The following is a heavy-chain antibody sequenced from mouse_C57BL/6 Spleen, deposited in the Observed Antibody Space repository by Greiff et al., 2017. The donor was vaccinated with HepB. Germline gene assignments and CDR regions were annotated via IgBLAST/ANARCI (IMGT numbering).Heavy chain of an antibody. CDR2: IDPEDGDT. Sequence: VQLQQSGAELVRPGASVKLSCTASGFNIKDYYMHWVKQRPEQGLEWIGRIDPEDGDTEYAPKFQGKATMTADTSSNTAYLQLSSLTSEDTAVYYCTTLITTVVAPGYFDVWGTGTTVTVSS. CDR1: GFNIKDYY. J-gene: IGHJ1*03. CDR3: TTLITTVVAPGYFDV. D-gene: IGHD1-1*01. V-gene: IGHV14-1*01.